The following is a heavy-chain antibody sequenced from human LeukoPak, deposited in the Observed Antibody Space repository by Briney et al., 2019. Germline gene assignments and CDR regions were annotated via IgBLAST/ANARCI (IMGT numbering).Heavy chain of an antibody. J-gene: IGHJ4*02. Sequence: ASVKVSCKASGYSFSSYGISWVRQAPGQGLEWMGWISAYNGNTKYAQKLQGRVTMTTDTSTSTAYMELRSLRSDDTAVYYCARDESSGSYYFDYWGQGTLVTVSS. CDR3: ARDESSGSYYFDY. V-gene: IGHV1-18*01. CDR1: GYSFSSYG. D-gene: IGHD1-26*01. CDR2: ISAYNGNT.